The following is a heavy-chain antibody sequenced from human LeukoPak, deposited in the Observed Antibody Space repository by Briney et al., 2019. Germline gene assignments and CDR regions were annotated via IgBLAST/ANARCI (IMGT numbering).Heavy chain of an antibody. V-gene: IGHV3-23*01. CDR1: GFTFSNAY. CDR2: ISGSGGST. CDR3: AKGRTTVPSPAFDY. J-gene: IGHJ4*02. Sequence: GGSLRLSCAASGFTFSNAYLTWVRQAPGKGLEWVSAISGSGGSTYYADSVKGRFTISRDNSKNTLYLQMNSLRAEDTAVYYCAKGRTTVPSPAFDYWGQGTLVTVSS. D-gene: IGHD4-4*01.